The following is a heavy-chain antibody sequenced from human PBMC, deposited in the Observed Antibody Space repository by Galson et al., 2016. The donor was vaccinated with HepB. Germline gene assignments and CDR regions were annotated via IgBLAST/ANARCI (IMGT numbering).Heavy chain of an antibody. CDR1: GGSISSDY. CDR2: IFYSGAT. Sequence: TLSLTCTVSGGSISSDYWSWIRQSPGKGLEWIGYIFYSGATKYNPSLESRITIPVDTSKNQFSLKLSSVTAADTAVYYFARGGASSRWLFPWGQGTLVTVSS. J-gene: IGHJ5*02. CDR3: ARGGASSRWLFP. D-gene: IGHD3-9*01. V-gene: IGHV4-59*01.